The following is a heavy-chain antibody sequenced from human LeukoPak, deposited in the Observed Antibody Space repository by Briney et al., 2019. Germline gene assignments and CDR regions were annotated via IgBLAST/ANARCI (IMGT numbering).Heavy chain of an antibody. J-gene: IGHJ5*02. CDR1: GDSITSRSYL. D-gene: IGHD3-22*01. CDR3: ARHEPSSFYYESRGNWFDP. Sequence: SETLSLICTVSGDSITSRSYLWAWIRQRPGKGLEWIGSVYYTGNTYSNPSLKSRVTISLATSDNQVSLTVSSVTAADTAIYFCARHEPSSFYYESRGNWFDPWGQGALVTVSS. V-gene: IGHV4-39*01. CDR2: VYYTGNT.